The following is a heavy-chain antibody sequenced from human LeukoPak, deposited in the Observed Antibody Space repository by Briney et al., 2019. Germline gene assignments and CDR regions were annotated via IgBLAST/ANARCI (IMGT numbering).Heavy chain of an antibody. CDR1: GFTFDDYA. D-gene: IGHD3-22*01. CDR3: AEDMGYDFYDSSGVFDY. Sequence: GGSLRLSCAASGFTFDDYAMHWVRQAPGKGLEWVSGISWNSGSIGYADSVKGRFTISRDNAKNSLYLQMNSLRAEDMALYYCAEDMGYDFYDSSGVFDYWGQGTLVTVSS. V-gene: IGHV3-9*03. J-gene: IGHJ4*02. CDR2: ISWNSGSI.